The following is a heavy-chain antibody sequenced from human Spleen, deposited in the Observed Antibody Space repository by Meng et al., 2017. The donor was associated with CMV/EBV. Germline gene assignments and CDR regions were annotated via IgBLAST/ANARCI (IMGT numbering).Heavy chain of an antibody. CDR3: AKHPNRYQSPDYYGMDV. D-gene: IGHD2-2*01. CDR1: GFTFSRYG. V-gene: IGHV3-30*02. CDR2: IRYDGSNK. Sequence: GGSLRLTCSASGFTFSRYGMHWVRQAPGKGLEWVAFIRYDGSNKYYADPVKSRFTISRNNSKNTLYLQMNSLTAEDTAVYYCAKHPNRYQSPDYYGMDVWGQGTTVTVSS. J-gene: IGHJ6*02.